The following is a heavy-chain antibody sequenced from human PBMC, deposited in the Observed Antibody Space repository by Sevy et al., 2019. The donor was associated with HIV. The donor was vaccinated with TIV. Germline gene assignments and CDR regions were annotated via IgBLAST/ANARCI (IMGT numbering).Heavy chain of an antibody. D-gene: IGHD3-16*01. J-gene: IGHJ1*01. CDR1: GFTFTNVW. Sequence: GGSLRLSCAASGFTFTNVWMSWVRQAPGKGLEWVAHIKSKTDGGTTDYAAPVKGRLTISRDNSKNQLYLQMNSLKTGDTTVDYCTTGGALFQHWGQGTLVTVSS. CDR2: IKSKTDGGTT. CDR3: TTGGALFQH. V-gene: IGHV3-15*01.